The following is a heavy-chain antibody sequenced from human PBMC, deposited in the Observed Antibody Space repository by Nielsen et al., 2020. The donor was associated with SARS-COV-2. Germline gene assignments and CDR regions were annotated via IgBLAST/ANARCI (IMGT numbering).Heavy chain of an antibody. CDR2: INHSGST. CDR1: GGSFSGYY. J-gene: IGHJ4*02. V-gene: IGHV4-34*01. D-gene: IGHD6-19*01. CDR3: ARRREVGAGTGCDY. Sequence: SETLSLTCAVYGGSFSGYYWSWIRQPPGKGLEWIGEINHSGSTNYNPSLKSRVTISVDTSKNQFSLKLSSVTAADTAVYYCARRREVGAGTGCDYWGQGTLVTASS.